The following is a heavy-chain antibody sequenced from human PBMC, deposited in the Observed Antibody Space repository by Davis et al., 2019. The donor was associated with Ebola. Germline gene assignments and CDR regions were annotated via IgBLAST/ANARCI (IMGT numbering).Heavy chain of an antibody. CDR3: ARGWLRRYLDY. CDR2: TYYNSKWLN. D-gene: IGHD3-9*01. CDR1: GDSVSTNIPA. Sequence: HSQTLSLTCAISGDSVSTNIPAWNWIRQSPSRGLEWLGRTYYNSKWLNDYAVSVKGRITINPGTSKNQFSLQLNSVTPEDSAVYYCARGWLRRYLDYWGQGIPVTVSS. J-gene: IGHJ4*02. V-gene: IGHV6-1*01.